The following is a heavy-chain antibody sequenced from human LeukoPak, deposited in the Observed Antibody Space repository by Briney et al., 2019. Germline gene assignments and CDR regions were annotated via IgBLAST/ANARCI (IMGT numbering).Heavy chain of an antibody. CDR2: ISWNSDSI. Sequence: GGSLRLSCAASGFTFDDYAMHWVRQAPGKGLEWVSVISWNSDSIGYADSVKGRFTISRDNAKNSLYLQMNSLRAEDTALYYCAKDLRSGYDSYYFDYWGQGTLVTVSS. CDR3: AKDLRSGYDSYYFDY. J-gene: IGHJ4*02. CDR1: GFTFDDYA. D-gene: IGHD5-12*01. V-gene: IGHV3-9*01.